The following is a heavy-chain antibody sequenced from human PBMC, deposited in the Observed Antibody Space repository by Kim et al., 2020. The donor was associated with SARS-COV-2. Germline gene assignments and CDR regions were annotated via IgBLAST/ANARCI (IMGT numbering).Heavy chain of an antibody. V-gene: IGHV1-2*02. Sequence: TQYAERFEERVTMTRDKSISTVYMELSRLKSDDTAVYYCARGANNLAAFDRWGQGTMVTVSS. J-gene: IGHJ3*01. CDR3: ARGANNLAAFDR. CDR2: T.